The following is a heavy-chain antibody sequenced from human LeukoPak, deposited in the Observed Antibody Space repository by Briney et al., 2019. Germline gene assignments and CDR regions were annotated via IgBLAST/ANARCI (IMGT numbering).Heavy chain of an antibody. Sequence: ASVKVSCKASGYTFTGYYMHWVRQAPGQGLEWMGWINPNSGGTNYAQKFQGRVTMTRNTSISTAYMELSSLRSEDTAVYYCARGRSLRYFDWVYYFDYWGQGTLVTVSS. CDR3: ARGRSLRYFDWVYYFDY. J-gene: IGHJ4*02. CDR1: GYTFTGYY. CDR2: INPNSGGT. V-gene: IGHV1-2*02. D-gene: IGHD3-9*01.